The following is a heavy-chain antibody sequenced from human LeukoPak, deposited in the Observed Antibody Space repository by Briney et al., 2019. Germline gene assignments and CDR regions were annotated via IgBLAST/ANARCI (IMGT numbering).Heavy chain of an antibody. D-gene: IGHD3-22*01. Sequence: GGSLRLSCAASGFTFSSYAMSWVRQAPGKGLEWVSAISGSGGSTYYADSVKGRFTISRDNSKNTLYLQMDSLRAEDTAVYYCAKAWGVYYYDSSGYYWGQGTLVTVSS. V-gene: IGHV3-23*01. J-gene: IGHJ4*02. CDR2: ISGSGGST. CDR1: GFTFSSYA. CDR3: AKAWGVYYYDSSGYY.